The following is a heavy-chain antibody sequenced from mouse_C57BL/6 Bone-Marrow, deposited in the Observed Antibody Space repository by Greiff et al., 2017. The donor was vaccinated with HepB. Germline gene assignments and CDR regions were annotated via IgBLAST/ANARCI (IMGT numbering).Heavy chain of an antibody. Sequence: EVKVVESGPELVKPGASVKISCKASGYSFTGYYMNWVKQSPEKSLEWIGEINPSTGGTTYNQKFKAKATLTVDKSSSTAYMQLKSLTSEDSAVYYCARERFYDYDRVFVWGTGTTVTVSS. CDR3: ARERFYDYDRVFV. V-gene: IGHV1-42*01. CDR1: GYSFTGYY. D-gene: IGHD2-4*01. CDR2: INPSTGGT. J-gene: IGHJ1*03.